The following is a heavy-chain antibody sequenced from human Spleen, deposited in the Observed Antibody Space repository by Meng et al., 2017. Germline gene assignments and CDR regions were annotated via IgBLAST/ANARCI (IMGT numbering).Heavy chain of an antibody. CDR1: GFTFSTYS. Sequence: GESLKISCATSGFTFSTYSMNWVRQAPGKGLEWVSSISSSSTYIYYADSLKGRFTISRDNAKNSLYLQMNSLRAEDTAMYYCAKGPSSGWYYFDYWGLGTRVTVSS. D-gene: IGHD6-19*01. V-gene: IGHV3-21*04. J-gene: IGHJ4*02. CDR3: AKGPSSGWYYFDY. CDR2: ISSSSTYI.